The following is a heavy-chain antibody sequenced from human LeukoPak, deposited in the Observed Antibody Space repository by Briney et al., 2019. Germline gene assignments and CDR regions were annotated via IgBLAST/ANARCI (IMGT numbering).Heavy chain of an antibody. CDR1: GYTFTGYY. CDR2: INPNSGGT. V-gene: IGHV1-2*02. Sequence: ASVKVSCKASGYTFTGYYMHWVRQAPGQGLEWMGWINPNSGGTNYAQKFQGRVTMTRDTSISTAYMELSGLRSDDTAVYYCGTLLSNGPFDYWGQGSLVTVSS. J-gene: IGHJ4*02. CDR3: GTLLSNGPFDY.